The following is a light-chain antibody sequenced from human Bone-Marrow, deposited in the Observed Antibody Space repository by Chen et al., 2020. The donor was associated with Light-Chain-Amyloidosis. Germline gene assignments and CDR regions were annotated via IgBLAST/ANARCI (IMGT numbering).Light chain of an antibody. J-gene: IGLJ3*02. CDR3: ATWDNSLGDDWV. CDR2: RNT. CDR1: SSNIGRLT. V-gene: IGLV1-44*01. Sequence: QSLLTHPPSASGTTGQRVTISCPGSSSNIGRLTVNWYQQLPGTAPKLLIYRNTQRPSGVPDRFSGSKSGTAASLAISGLQSEDESDYYCATWDNSLGDDWVFGGGTKLTVL.